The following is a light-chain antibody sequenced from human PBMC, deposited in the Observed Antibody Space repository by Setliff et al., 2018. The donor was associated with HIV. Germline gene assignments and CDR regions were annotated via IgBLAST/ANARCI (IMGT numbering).Light chain of an antibody. V-gene: IGLV2-14*01. CDR2: EVT. Sequence: QSVLAQPASVSGSPGQSITMSCTGTSSDVGGYNYVSWYQHHPGKAPKLMIYEVTNRPSGVSGRFSGSKSGNTASLTIFGLQAEDEADYYCSSYTNSNSYVFGTGTKVTVL. CDR1: SSDVGGYNY. J-gene: IGLJ1*01. CDR3: SSYTNSNSYV.